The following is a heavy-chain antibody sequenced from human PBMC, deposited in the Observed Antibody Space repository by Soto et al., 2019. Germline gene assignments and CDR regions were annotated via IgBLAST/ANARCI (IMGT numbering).Heavy chain of an antibody. Sequence: SEKLSLTCAVSGGSISSGGYSWCWIRQPPGKGLEWIGYIYHSGSTYYNPSLKSRVTISVDRSKNQFSLKLSSVTAADTAVYYCARFNGGRYVHAYCGQRSLVTVSA. CDR3: ARFNGGRYVHAY. V-gene: IGHV4-30-2*01. CDR1: GGSISSGGYS. CDR2: IYHSGST. J-gene: IGHJ4*01. D-gene: IGHD6-19*01.